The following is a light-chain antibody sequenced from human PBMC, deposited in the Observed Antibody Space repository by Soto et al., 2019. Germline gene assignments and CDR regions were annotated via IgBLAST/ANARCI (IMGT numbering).Light chain of an antibody. J-gene: IGKJ5*01. CDR2: GAS. Sequence: EIVLTQSPGSLSLSPGDRATLSCRASQSVAGNVAWYQQIPGQPPKLLIFGASSRATGIAEKFSGSRSGTDFTLTISRLEPEDFALYYCQHYGAAPITFGQGTRLEIK. CDR3: QHYGAAPIT. CDR1: QSVAGN. V-gene: IGKV3-20*01.